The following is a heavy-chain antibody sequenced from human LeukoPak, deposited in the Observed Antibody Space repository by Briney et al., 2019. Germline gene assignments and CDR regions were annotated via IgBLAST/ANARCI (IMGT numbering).Heavy chain of an antibody. J-gene: IGHJ3*02. Sequence: ASVKVSCKASGYTFTSYGISWVRQAPGQGLEWMGWISAYNGNTNYAQKLQGRVTMTTDTSTNTAYMELRSLRSDDTAVYYCAREESYYDYVWGSYRPDAFDIWGQGTMVTVSS. CDR1: GYTFTSYG. CDR3: AREESYYDYVWGSYRPDAFDI. CDR2: ISAYNGNT. D-gene: IGHD3-16*02. V-gene: IGHV1-18*01.